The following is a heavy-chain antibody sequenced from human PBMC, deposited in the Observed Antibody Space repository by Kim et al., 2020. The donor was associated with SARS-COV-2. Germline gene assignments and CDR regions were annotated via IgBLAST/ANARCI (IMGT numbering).Heavy chain of an antibody. CDR2: IIPILGIA. CDR1: GGTFSSYA. Sequence: SVKVSCKASGGTFSSYAISWVRQAPGQGLEWMGRIIPILGIANYAQKFQGRVTITADKSTSTAYMELSSLRSEDTAVYYCTMVRGVISNYYYYGMDVWGQGTTVTVSS. CDR3: TMVRGVISNYYYYGMDV. J-gene: IGHJ6*02. V-gene: IGHV1-69*04. D-gene: IGHD3-10*01.